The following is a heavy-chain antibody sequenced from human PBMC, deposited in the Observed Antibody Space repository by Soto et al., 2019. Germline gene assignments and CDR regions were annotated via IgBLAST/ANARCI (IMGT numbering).Heavy chain of an antibody. J-gene: IGHJ6*03. CDR2: IYYSGST. CDR1: GGSISSYY. V-gene: IGHV4-59*08. CDR3: ARLLTPYGDYSPYYYYMDV. D-gene: IGHD4-17*01. Sequence: PSETLSLTCTVYGGSISSYYWSWIRQPPGKGLEWIGYIYYSGSTNYNPSLKSRVTISVDTSKNQFSLKLSSVTAADTAVYYCARLLTPYGDYSPYYYYMDVWGKGTTVTVSS.